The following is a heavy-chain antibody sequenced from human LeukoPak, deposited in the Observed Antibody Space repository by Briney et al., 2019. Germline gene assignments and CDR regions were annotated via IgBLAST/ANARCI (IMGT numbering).Heavy chain of an antibody. Sequence: PGGSLRLSCAASGLTVSSNSMRWVRQAPGKGLEWVSVIYGGGAMFYADSAKGRFTISRDNSKNTVYLQMNSLRAEDTAVYYCARDRGTGGYIFDYWGRGTLVTVSS. J-gene: IGHJ4*02. D-gene: IGHD2-8*02. V-gene: IGHV3-53*01. CDR2: IYGGGAM. CDR3: ARDRGTGGYIFDY. CDR1: GLTVSSNS.